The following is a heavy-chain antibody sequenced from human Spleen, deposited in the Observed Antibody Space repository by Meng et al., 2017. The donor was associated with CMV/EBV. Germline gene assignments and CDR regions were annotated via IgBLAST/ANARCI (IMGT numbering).Heavy chain of an antibody. Sequence: ASVKVSCKASGYTFSGSYMDWMRQAPGQGLKCKGWIIPNSGGTQYEQEFPGRVTMNRDTSISPAYMVLSRLTSDDTAVYYCARDFLRTDCSSTSCYLYYYYGMDVWGQGTTVTVSS. D-gene: IGHD2-2*01. CDR1: GYTFSGSY. CDR2: IIPNSGGT. J-gene: IGHJ6*02. CDR3: ARDFLRTDCSSTSCYLYYYYGMDV. V-gene: IGHV1-2*02.